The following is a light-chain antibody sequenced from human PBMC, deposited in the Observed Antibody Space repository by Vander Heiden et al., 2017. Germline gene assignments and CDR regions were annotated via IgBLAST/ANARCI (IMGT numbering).Light chain of an antibody. J-gene: IGLJ3*02. CDR2: EGS. Sequence: VSRSPLRSITLSCTGTSSDVGSYNLVSWYQQHPVKAPKLMIYEGSKRPSGVSNRFSGSKSGNTASLTISGLQAEDEADYYCCSYAGSSTWVFGGGTKLTVL. V-gene: IGLV2-23*01. CDR3: CSYAGSSTWV. CDR1: SSDVGSYNL.